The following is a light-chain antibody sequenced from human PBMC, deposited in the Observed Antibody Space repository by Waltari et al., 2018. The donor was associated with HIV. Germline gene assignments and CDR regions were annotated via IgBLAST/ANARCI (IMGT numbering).Light chain of an antibody. CDR3: SSYAGSNNLL. CDR2: VVS. Sequence: QSALTQPPSASGSPGQSVTISCPGTSSDVGGYNYVPWYQQHPGKAPKLMIYVVSKRPSGLPDRFSGSKSGNTASLTVSGLQADDEADYYCSSYAGSNNLLFGGGTKLTVL. V-gene: IGLV2-8*01. CDR1: SSDVGGYNY. J-gene: IGLJ2*01.